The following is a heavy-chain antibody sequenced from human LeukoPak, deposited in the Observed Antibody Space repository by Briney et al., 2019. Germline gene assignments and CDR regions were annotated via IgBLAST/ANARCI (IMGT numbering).Heavy chain of an antibody. J-gene: IGHJ5*02. CDR1: GDSISSSNW. Sequence: SGTLSLTCAVSGDSISSSNWWTWVRQPPGKGLEWIGEIYHSGSTNYNPTLKSRVTMSLDKSKNQFSLKLTSVTAADTAVYYCAREAAGQWFDPWGQGTLVTVSS. V-gene: IGHV4-4*02. CDR3: AREAAGQWFDP. CDR2: IYHSGST. D-gene: IGHD6-25*01.